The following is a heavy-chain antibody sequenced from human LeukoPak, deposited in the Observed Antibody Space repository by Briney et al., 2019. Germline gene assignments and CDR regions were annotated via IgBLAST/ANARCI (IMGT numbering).Heavy chain of an antibody. V-gene: IGHV3-11*04. D-gene: IGHD3-3*01. CDR1: RFTFSDYY. CDR2: ISSSGSTI. Sequence: KPGGSLRLSCAASRFTFSDYYMSWIRQAPGKGLEWVAYISSSGSTIYYADSVKGRFTISRDNAKNSLYLQMNSLRAEDTAVYYCASPEDFWSGFDYWGQGTLVTVSS. J-gene: IGHJ4*02. CDR3: ASPEDFWSGFDY.